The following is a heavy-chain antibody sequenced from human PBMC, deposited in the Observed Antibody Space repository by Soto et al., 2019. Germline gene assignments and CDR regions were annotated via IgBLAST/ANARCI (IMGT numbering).Heavy chain of an antibody. CDR1: GFSFRDYD. Sequence: EEQLVESGGGSVQPGESLRLSCAASGFSFRDYDMHWVRQRTGKGLAWVSGLGAADDPYYIASVKGRFSVSRDNAQNSLCLEMYNLRGDDTAVYFCARAYLGRLPRRAAYYYAMDVWGRGPKVTV. CDR2: LGAADDP. CDR3: ARAYLGRLPRRAAYYYAMDV. V-gene: IGHV3-13*05. D-gene: IGHD6-25*01. J-gene: IGHJ6*02.